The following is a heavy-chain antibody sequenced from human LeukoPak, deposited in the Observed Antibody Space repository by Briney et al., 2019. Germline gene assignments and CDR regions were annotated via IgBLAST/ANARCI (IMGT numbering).Heavy chain of an antibody. CDR2: IRSKAYGGTT. V-gene: IGHV3-49*04. Sequence: PGGSLRLSCAASGFTFSSYWMNWVRQAPGKGLEWVGFIRSKAYGGTTEYAASVKGRFAISRDDSKSIAYLQMNSLKTEDTAVYYCTRADLSSGWDFDYWGQGTLVTVSS. D-gene: IGHD6-19*01. J-gene: IGHJ4*02. CDR3: TRADLSSGWDFDY. CDR1: GFTFSSYW.